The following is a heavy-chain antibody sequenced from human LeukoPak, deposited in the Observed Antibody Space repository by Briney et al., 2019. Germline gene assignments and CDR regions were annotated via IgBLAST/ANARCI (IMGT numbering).Heavy chain of an antibody. D-gene: IGHD1-1*01. Sequence: GESLKISWKGSGYSFTTYWIGWGRQMPGKGLGGMGIINPGDSDTRYSPSFQGQVTISADNSISTAYMQRSSLKASDTAMYYCAKIGTYAEFDYWGQGSLVTVSS. J-gene: IGHJ4*02. CDR1: GYSFTTYW. CDR3: AKIGTYAEFDY. V-gene: IGHV5-51*01. CDR2: INPGDSDT.